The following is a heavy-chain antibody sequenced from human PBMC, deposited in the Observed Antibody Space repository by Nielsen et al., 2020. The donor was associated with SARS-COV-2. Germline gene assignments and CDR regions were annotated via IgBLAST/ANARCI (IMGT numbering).Heavy chain of an antibody. D-gene: IGHD6-19*01. J-gene: IGHJ4*02. CDR1: GYSFTSYW. CDR2: IYPGDSDT. CDR3: AWKSSGWYGSYDY. V-gene: IGHV5-51*01. Sequence: GESLKIYCQGSGYSFTSYWIAWVRQMPGKGLEWMGIIYPGDSDTRYSPSFQGQVTISADKSINTAYLQWSSLKASDTAMYYCAWKSSGWYGSYDYWGQGTLVTVSS.